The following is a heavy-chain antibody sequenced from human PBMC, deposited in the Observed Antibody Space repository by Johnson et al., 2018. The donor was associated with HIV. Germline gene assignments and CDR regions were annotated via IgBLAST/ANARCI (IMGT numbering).Heavy chain of an antibody. CDR2: ISSSGSTI. D-gene: IGHD3-22*01. V-gene: IGHV3-11*04. CDR1: GFTFSDHY. J-gene: IGHJ3*01. Sequence: VQLVESGGGLVKPGGSLRLSCAGSGFTFSDHYMSWVRQAPWKGLEWVSYISSSGSTIYYADSVKGRFTISRDNAKNSLYLQMNSLRVEDTAVYYCARGSRYTYDNDDAYLLHAFDFWGQGTMVTVS. CDR3: ARGSRYTYDNDDAYLLHAFDF.